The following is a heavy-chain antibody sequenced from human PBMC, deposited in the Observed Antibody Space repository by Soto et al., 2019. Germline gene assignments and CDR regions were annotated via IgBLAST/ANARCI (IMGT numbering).Heavy chain of an antibody. CDR2: INPSGST. CDR3: ARGEGLEPAAILNNWFDP. V-gene: IGHV4-34*01. Sequence: QVQLQQWGAGLLKPSETLSLTCAVCGGSFSGYYWSWIRQPPGKALEWIGEINPSGSTNYNPSLTSRVTISVDTSKNQFSLKLSSVTAADTAVYYCARGEGLEPAAILNNWFDPWGQGTLVTVSS. J-gene: IGHJ5*02. D-gene: IGHD2-2*02. CDR1: GGSFSGYY.